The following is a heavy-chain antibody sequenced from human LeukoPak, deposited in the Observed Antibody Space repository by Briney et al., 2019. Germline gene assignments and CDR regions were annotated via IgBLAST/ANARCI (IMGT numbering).Heavy chain of an antibody. CDR1: GGTFSSYA. J-gene: IGHJ4*02. CDR3: ASRRGVYDSSGWPLDY. CDR2: IIPIFGTA. Sequence: AASVKVSCKASGGTFSSYAISWVRQAPGQGLEWMGGIIPIFGTANYAQKFQGRVTITADESTSTAYMELSSLRSEDTAVYYCASRRGVYDSSGWPLDYWGQGTLVTVSS. V-gene: IGHV1-69*13. D-gene: IGHD3-22*01.